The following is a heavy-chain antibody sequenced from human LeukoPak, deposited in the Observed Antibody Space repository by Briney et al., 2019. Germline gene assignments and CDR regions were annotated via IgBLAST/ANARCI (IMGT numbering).Heavy chain of an antibody. CDR3: AKATMATTYFDS. D-gene: IGHD5-24*01. CDR2: ISGRGDTI. CDR1: GFTFRNYA. J-gene: IGHJ4*02. Sequence: GALRLSCAASGFTFRNYAMSWVRRAPGKGVEWVSAISGRGDTIFYADSLKGRFTVSRDNSLNTLYLQMNSLRAEDTAVYYCAKATMATTYFDSWGQGTLVTVSS. V-gene: IGHV3-23*01.